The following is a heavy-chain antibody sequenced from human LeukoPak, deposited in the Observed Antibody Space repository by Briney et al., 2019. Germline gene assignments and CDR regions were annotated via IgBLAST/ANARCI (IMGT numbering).Heavy chain of an antibody. Sequence: GGSLRLSCAASGFTFSSYEMPWVRQAPGKGLEYVSASSNGDSTYYANFVKGRFIISRDNSKNTLYLQMGSLRPEDMAVYYCARDRPGDVWGEGTTVTVSS. CDR2: SSNGDST. CDR3: ARDRPGDV. CDR1: GFTFSSYE. J-gene: IGHJ6*04. V-gene: IGHV3-64*01.